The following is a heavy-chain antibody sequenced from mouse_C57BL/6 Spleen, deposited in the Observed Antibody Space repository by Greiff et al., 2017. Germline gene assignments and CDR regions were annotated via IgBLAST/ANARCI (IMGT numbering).Heavy chain of an antibody. J-gene: IGHJ1*03. V-gene: IGHV1-15*01. CDR1: GYTFTDYE. D-gene: IGHD1-1*01. CDR3: TKGAVVPNFDV. Sequence: VQLQESGAELVRPGASVTLSCKASGYTFTDYEMHWVKQTPVHGLEWIGAIDPETGGTAYNQKFKGKAILTADKSSSTAFMELRSLTSEDSAVYYCTKGAVVPNFDVWGTGTTVTVSS. CDR2: IDPETGGT.